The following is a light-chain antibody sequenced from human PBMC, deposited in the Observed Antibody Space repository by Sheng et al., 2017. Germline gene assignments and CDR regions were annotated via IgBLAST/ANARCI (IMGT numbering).Light chain of an antibody. CDR2: WAS. Sequence: DIVMTQSPDSLAVSLGERATIKCKSSQSVLYNSNNKNYLAWYQQKPGQPPKLLIYWASTRESGVPDRFSGSGSGSDFTLTISSLQAADVAVYYCQQYYSTPRTFGQGTKVEI. CDR1: QSVLYNSNNKNY. J-gene: IGKJ1*01. CDR3: QQYYSTPRT. V-gene: IGKV4-1*01.